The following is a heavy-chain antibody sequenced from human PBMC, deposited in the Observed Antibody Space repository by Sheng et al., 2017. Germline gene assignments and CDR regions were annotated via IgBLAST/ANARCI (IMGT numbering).Heavy chain of an antibody. CDR3: ARDQSSDFWSYYYYMDV. D-gene: IGHD3-3*01. CDR1: GFTFSSYG. Sequence: QVQLVESGGGVVQPGRSLRLSCAASGFTFSSYGMHWVRQAPGKGLEWVAVIWYDGSNKYYADSVKGRFTISRDNSKNTLYLQMNSLRAEDTAVYYCARDQSSDFWSYYYYMDVWGQGTTVTVSS. CDR2: IWYDGSNK. V-gene: IGHV3-33*01. J-gene: IGHJ6*03.